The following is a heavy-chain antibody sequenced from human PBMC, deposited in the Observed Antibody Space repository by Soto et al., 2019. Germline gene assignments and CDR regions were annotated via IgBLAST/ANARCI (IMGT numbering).Heavy chain of an antibody. CDR1: GNTLTELS. V-gene: IGHV1-24*01. Sequence: QVQLVQSGAEVKKPGASVKVSCKVSGNTLTELSVHWVRQAPGKGLDWMGGFDPEDDEPIYAQKFQGRVTMAADTSTDTAYMELSSLTSEDTAIYYCATILGLTMLTLDAFDIWGQGTLVTVSS. J-gene: IGHJ3*02. CDR3: ATILGLTMLTLDAFDI. CDR2: FDPEDDEP. D-gene: IGHD3-16*01.